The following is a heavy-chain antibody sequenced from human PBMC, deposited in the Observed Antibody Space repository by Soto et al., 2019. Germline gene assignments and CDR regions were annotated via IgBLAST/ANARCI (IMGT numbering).Heavy chain of an antibody. V-gene: IGHV3-74*01. J-gene: IGHJ6*03. Sequence: GESLKISCAASGFTFSSYWMHWVRQAPGKGLVWVSRINSDGSSTSYADSVKGRFTISRDNAKNTLYLQMNSLRAEDTAVYYCARAGLDDFWSGYSDVLYYYYYMDVWGKGTTVTVSS. D-gene: IGHD3-3*01. CDR1: GFTFSSYW. CDR3: ARAGLDDFWSGYSDVLYYYYYMDV. CDR2: INSDGSST.